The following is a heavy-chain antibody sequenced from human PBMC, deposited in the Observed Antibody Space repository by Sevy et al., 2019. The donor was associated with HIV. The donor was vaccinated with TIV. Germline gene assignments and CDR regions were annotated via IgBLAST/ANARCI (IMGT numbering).Heavy chain of an antibody. D-gene: IGHD3-16*01. CDR1: GGSISLYY. CDR2: IYGSGST. CDR3: AREAKLGAPLGD. V-gene: IGHV4-4*07. J-gene: IGHJ4*02. Sequence: SETLSLTCTVSGGSISLYYWSWIRQPAGKGLEWIGHIYGSGSTIYNPSLKSRVTMSVDTSQNQIALKLTSVTAADTAVYYCAREAKLGAPLGDWGQGTLVTVSS.